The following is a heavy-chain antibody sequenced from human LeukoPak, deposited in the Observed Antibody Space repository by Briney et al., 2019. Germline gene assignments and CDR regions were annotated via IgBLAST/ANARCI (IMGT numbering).Heavy chain of an antibody. D-gene: IGHD6-19*01. V-gene: IGHV3-23*01. Sequence: GGSLRLSCAASGFTFSSYAMSWVRQAPGKGLEWVSAISGSGGSTYYADSVKGRFTISRDNSKNTLYLQMNSLRAEDTAVYYCAKGHLQQWLVRYFDYWGQGTLVTVSS. CDR1: GFTFSSYA. J-gene: IGHJ4*02. CDR2: ISGSGGST. CDR3: AKGHLQQWLVRYFDY.